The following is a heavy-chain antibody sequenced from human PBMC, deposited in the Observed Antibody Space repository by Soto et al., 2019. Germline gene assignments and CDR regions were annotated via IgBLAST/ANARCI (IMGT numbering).Heavy chain of an antibody. Sequence: GGSLRLSCAASGFPFSSHAMHWVRQAPGKGLEWVAVISYDGSNKYYADSVKGRFTISRDNSKNTLYLQMNSLRAEDTAVYYCARDRCRGSTSCYHYYYGMDVWGQGTTVTVSS. J-gene: IGHJ6*02. V-gene: IGHV3-30-3*01. D-gene: IGHD2-2*01. CDR1: GFPFSSHA. CDR2: ISYDGSNK. CDR3: ARDRCRGSTSCYHYYYGMDV.